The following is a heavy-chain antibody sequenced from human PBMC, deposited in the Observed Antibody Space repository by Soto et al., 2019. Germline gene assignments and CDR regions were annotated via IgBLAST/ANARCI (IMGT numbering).Heavy chain of an antibody. J-gene: IGHJ3*02. CDR3: ARQTYYYDSSGPQEAFDI. V-gene: IGHV4-39*01. CDR2: IYYSGST. D-gene: IGHD3-22*01. Sequence: PSETLSLTCTVSGGSISSSSYYWGWIRQPPGKGLEWIGSIYYSGSTYYNPSLKSRVTISVDTSKNQFSLKLSSVTAADTAVYYCARQTYYYDSSGPQEAFDIWGQGTMVTVSS. CDR1: GGSISSSSYY.